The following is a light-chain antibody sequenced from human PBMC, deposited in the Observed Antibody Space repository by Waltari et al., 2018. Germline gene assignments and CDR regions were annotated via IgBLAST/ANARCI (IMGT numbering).Light chain of an antibody. CDR3: QVWDNRRDHRWV. CDR2: DDR. Sequence: SYVLTQPLSVSVAPGQTATITCGGDNIGTYSVHWYHQKPGQAPVLVVYDDRDRPSGIPGRFSGSNSGNTATLTISRVEAADEADYYCQVWDNRRDHRWVFGGGTKLTVL. J-gene: IGLJ3*02. V-gene: IGLV3-21*02. CDR1: NIGTYS.